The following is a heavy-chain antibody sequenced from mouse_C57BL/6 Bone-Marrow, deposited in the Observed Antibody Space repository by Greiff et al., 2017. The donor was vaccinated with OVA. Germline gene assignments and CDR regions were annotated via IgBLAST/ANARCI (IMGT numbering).Heavy chain of an antibody. CDR3: ARWSGYDYDEGNWYFDV. CDR2: IYPGGGYT. D-gene: IGHD2-4*01. J-gene: IGHJ1*03. CDR1: GYTFTNYW. Sequence: VQLQQSGAELVRPGTSVKMSCKASGYTFTNYWIGWAKQRPGHGLEWIGDIYPGGGYTNYNEKFKGKATLTADKSSSTAYMQFSSLTSEDSAIYYCARWSGYDYDEGNWYFDVWGTGTTVTVSS. V-gene: IGHV1-63*01.